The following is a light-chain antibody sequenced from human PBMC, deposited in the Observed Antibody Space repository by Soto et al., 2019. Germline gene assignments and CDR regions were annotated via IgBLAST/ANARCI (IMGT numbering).Light chain of an antibody. CDR3: QQYSVYWT. Sequence: DIQMPQSPSSLSASVGDRVTITCQASQDISNYLNWYQQKPGKAPKVLIYDASSWAGGVPSRFTGSGSGTEFTLTINSLQPDDFATYYCQQYSVYWTFGQGTKVDIK. CDR1: QDISNY. J-gene: IGKJ1*01. CDR2: DAS. V-gene: IGKV1-5*01.